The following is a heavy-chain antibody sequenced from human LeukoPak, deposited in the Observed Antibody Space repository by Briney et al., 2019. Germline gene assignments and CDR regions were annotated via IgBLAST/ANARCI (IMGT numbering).Heavy chain of an antibody. D-gene: IGHD3-22*01. CDR1: GFTFSSYG. J-gene: IGHJ4*02. V-gene: IGHV3-30*02. Sequence: PGGSLRLSCAASGFTFSSYGMHWVRQAPGKGLEWVAFIRYDGSIKYYGDSVKGRFTISRDNSKNTLYLQMNSLRAEDTAAYYCAPNPGDYYDGSGYCYDDYWGQGTLVTVSS. CDR2: IRYDGSIK. CDR3: APNPGDYYDGSGYCYDDY.